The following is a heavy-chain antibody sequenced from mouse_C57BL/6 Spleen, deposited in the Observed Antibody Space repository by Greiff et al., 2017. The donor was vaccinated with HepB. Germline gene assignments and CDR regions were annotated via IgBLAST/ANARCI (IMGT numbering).Heavy chain of an antibody. J-gene: IGHJ1*03. CDR3: ARGGNYGSGSCCFDV. D-gene: IGHD2-1*01. CDR1: GYAFSSSW. Sequence: VQLQQSGPELVKPGASVKISCKASGYAFSSSWMNWVKQRPGKGLEWIGRIYPGDGDTNYNGKFKGKATLTADKSSSTAYMQLSSLTSEDSAVYFCARGGNYGSGSCCFDVWGTGTTVTVSS. CDR2: IYPGDGDT. V-gene: IGHV1-82*01.